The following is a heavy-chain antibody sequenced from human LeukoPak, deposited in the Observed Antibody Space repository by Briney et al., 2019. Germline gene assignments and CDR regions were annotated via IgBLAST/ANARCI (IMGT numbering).Heavy chain of an antibody. CDR3: AKDLYYYGSGSYYLDY. V-gene: IGHV3-23*01. CDR2: ISGSGGST. Sequence: GGSLRLSCAASGFTFSSYAMSWVRQAPGKGLEWVSAISGSGGSTYYADSVKGRFTISRDNSKNTLYLQMNSLRAEDTAVYYCAKDLYYYGSGSYYLDYWGRGTLVTVSS. D-gene: IGHD3-10*01. CDR1: GFTFSSYA. J-gene: IGHJ4*02.